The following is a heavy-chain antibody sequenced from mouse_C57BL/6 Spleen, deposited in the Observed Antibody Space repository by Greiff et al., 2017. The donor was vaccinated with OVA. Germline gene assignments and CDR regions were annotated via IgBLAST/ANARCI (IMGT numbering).Heavy chain of an antibody. CDR3: ARGRGYDAGGAYFDY. J-gene: IGHJ2*01. V-gene: IGHV5-4*03. CDR1: GFTFSSYA. CDR2: ISDGGSYT. D-gene: IGHD2-2*01. Sequence: EVKLVESGGGLVKPGGSLKLSCAASGFTFSSYAMSWVRQTPEKRLEWVATISDGGSYTYYPDNVKGRFTISRDNAKNNLYLQMSHLKSEDTAMYYCARGRGYDAGGAYFDYWGQGTTLTVSS.